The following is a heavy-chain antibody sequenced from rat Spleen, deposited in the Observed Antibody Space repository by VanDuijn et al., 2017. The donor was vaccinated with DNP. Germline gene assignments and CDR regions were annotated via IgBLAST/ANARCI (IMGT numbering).Heavy chain of an antibody. J-gene: IGHJ2*01. D-gene: IGHD1-11*01. V-gene: IGHV5-27*01. CDR2: ISTSGSRT. CDR3: ARGGRSYFDY. CDR1: GFTFSDYY. Sequence: EVQLVESGGGLVQPGRSLKLSCAASGFTFSDYYMAWVRQAPTKGLEWVAYISTSGSRTYYPDSVKGRFTISRDNAKSSLYLQMNSLKSEDTATYYCARGGRSYFDYWGQGVMVTVSS.